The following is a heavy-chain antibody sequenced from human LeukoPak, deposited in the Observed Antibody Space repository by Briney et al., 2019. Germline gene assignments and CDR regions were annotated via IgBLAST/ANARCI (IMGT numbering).Heavy chain of an antibody. CDR3: ASRPAPSLGPLDY. CDR2: FSGSGGAT. CDR1: GFTFSNYA. V-gene: IGHV3-23*01. Sequence: GGSLRLSCAASGFTFSNYAMAWVRQIPGKGLECVSVFSGSGGATYYADSVKGRFTVSRAKSKNTLYLQMNNLRVDDTAIYYCASRPAPSLGPLDYWGQGTLVTVSS. D-gene: IGHD2-2*01. J-gene: IGHJ4*02.